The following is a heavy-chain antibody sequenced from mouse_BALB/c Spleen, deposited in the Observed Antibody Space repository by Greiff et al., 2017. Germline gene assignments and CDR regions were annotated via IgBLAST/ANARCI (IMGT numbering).Heavy chain of an antibody. CDR2: IWGDGST. D-gene: IGHD2-10*01. J-gene: IGHJ3*01. Sequence: QVQLKESGPGLVAPSQSLSITCTVSGFSLTGYGVNWVRQPPGKGLEWLGMIWGDGSTDYNSALKSRLSISKDNSKSQVFLKMNSLQTDDTARYYCAREAYYGNYGVAYWGQGTLVTVSA. V-gene: IGHV2-6-7*01. CDR3: AREAYYGNYGVAY. CDR1: GFSLTGYG.